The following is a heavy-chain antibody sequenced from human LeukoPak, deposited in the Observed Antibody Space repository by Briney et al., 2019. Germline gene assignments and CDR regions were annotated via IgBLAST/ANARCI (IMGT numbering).Heavy chain of an antibody. CDR3: AREWVYYYYMDV. V-gene: IGHV3-48*04. J-gene: IGHJ6*03. CDR2: ISSDSRTI. CDR1: EFNLHVYN. Sequence: PGGSLRLSCAASEFNLHVYNINWVRQAPGEGLGWGSHISSDSRTIYYADSVKGRFTNSKDNAKKSVFLQMNSLRVEDTAVYYCAREWVYYYYMDVWGKGTTVTVSS. D-gene: IGHD1-26*01.